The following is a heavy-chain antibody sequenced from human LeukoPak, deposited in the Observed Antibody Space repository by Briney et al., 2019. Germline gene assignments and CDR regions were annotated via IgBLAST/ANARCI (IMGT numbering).Heavy chain of an antibody. D-gene: IGHD6-19*01. J-gene: IGHJ4*02. V-gene: IGHV4-39*01. CDR1: GGSISSSSYF. Sequence: SETLSLTCTVSGGSISSSSYFWGWIRQPPGKGLEWIGSIYDSGSTFYNPSLKSRVTISVDTSKNQFSLKLSSVTAADTAVYYCARLDRLGYSSGLTFDYWGQGTLVTVSS. CDR2: IYDSGST. CDR3: ARLDRLGYSSGLTFDY.